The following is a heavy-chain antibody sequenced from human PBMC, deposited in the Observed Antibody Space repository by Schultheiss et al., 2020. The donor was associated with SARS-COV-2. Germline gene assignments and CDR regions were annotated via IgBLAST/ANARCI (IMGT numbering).Heavy chain of an antibody. CDR1: GFTFSTCG. Sequence: GESLKISCAASGFTFSTCGMHWVRQAPGKGLEWVAVISYDGSNKYYADSVKGRFTISRDNSKNTLYLQMNSLRAEDTAVYYCAKDGGSGSEYYFDYWGQGTLVTVSS. D-gene: IGHD3-10*01. CDR3: AKDGGSGSEYYFDY. J-gene: IGHJ4*02. CDR2: ISYDGSNK. V-gene: IGHV3-30*18.